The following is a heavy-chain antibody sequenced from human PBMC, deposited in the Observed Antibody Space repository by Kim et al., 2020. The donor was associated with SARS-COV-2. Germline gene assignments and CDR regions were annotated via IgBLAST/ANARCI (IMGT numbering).Heavy chain of an antibody. CDR1: GYSFTSYW. Sequence: GESLKISCKGSGYSFTSYWIGWVRQMPGKGLEWMGIIYPGDSDTRYSPSFQGQVTISADKSISTAYLQWSSLKASDTAMYYCARLKVLTGYYSNSDYYGMDVWGQGTTVTVSS. J-gene: IGHJ6*02. CDR2: IYPGDSDT. V-gene: IGHV5-51*01. D-gene: IGHD3-9*01. CDR3: ARLKVLTGYYSNSDYYGMDV.